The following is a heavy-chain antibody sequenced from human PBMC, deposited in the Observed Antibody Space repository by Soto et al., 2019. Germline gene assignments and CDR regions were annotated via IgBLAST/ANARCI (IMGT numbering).Heavy chain of an antibody. J-gene: IGHJ6*03. CDR2: IIPILGIA. D-gene: IGHD4-17*01. Sequence: SVTVSCKASAPIFSIYTISCVRLAPGQGLERMGRIIPILGIANYAQKFQGRVTITADKSTSTAYMELSSLRSEDTVVYYCAKGPKYGDYYYYYMNVWGKGTRVTVSS. CDR3: AKGPKYGDYYYYYMNV. CDR1: APIFSIYT. V-gene: IGHV1-69*02.